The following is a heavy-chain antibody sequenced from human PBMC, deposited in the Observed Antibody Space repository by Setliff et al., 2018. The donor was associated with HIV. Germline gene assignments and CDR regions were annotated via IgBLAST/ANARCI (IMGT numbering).Heavy chain of an antibody. CDR1: GGAISSYY. V-gene: IGHV4-4*07. J-gene: IGHJ6*03. D-gene: IGHD1-26*01. Sequence: SETLSLTCTVSGGAISSYYWSWIRQPAGKGLEWIGRIYTSGSTNYNPSLKSRVTMSVDTSKNQFSLKLSSVTAADTAVYYCARWSYYEYYYYMDVWGKGTTVTVSS. CDR2: IYTSGST. CDR3: ARWSYYEYYYYMDV.